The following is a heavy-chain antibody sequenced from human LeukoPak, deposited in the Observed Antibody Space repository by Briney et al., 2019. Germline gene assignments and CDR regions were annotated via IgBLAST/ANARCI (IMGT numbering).Heavy chain of an antibody. Sequence: GASVKVSCKASGYTFTSYYMHWVRQAPGQGLEWMGVINPSGGSTSYAQTFQGRVTMTRDTSTSTVYMELSSLRSEDTAVYYCARVTGIAVAGTSVWGQGTLVTVSS. J-gene: IGHJ4*02. D-gene: IGHD6-19*01. CDR3: ARVTGIAVAGTSV. V-gene: IGHV1-46*01. CDR1: GYTFTSYY. CDR2: INPSGGST.